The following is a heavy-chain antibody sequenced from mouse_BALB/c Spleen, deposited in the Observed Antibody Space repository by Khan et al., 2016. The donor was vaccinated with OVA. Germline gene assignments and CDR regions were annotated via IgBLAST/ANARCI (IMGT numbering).Heavy chain of an antibody. D-gene: IGHD1-1*02. Sequence: QVQLKESGPGLVQPSQSLSITCTVSGFSLTNYGVHWVRQSPGKGLEWLGVIWSGGITDYNATFISRLSISKDNSKGQVFFKMNSLQPNDTAIYYCARNRNGYFDSWGQGSTLTVSS. CDR2: IWSGGIT. V-gene: IGHV2-2*02. CDR1: GFSLTNYG. J-gene: IGHJ2*01. CDR3: ARNRNGYFDS.